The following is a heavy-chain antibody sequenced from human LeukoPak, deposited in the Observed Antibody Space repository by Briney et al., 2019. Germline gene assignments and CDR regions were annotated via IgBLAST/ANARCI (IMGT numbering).Heavy chain of an antibody. V-gene: IGHV3-30*18. CDR3: AKDSYDFWSGYSSIPLDY. J-gene: IGHJ4*02. Sequence: GGSPRLSCAASGFTFSSYGMHWVRQAPGKGLEWVAVISYDGSNKYYAEFVKGRFTISRDNSKNTLCLRMNSLRAEDTAVYYCAKDSYDFWSGYSSIPLDYWGQGTLVTVSS. CDR2: ISYDGSNK. D-gene: IGHD3-3*01. CDR1: GFTFSSYG.